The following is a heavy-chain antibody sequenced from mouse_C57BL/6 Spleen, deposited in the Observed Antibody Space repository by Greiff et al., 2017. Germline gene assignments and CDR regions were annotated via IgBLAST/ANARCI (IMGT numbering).Heavy chain of an antibody. V-gene: IGHV3-6*01. Sequence: EVKVEESGPGLVKPSQSLSLTCSVTGYSITSGYYWNWIRQFPGNKLEWMGYISYDGSNNYNPSLKNRISITRDTSKNQFFLKLNSVTTEDTATYYCARGDGYDVYFDYWGQGTTLTVSS. CDR2: ISYDGSN. J-gene: IGHJ2*01. D-gene: IGHD2-2*01. CDR1: GYSITSGYY. CDR3: ARGDGYDVYFDY.